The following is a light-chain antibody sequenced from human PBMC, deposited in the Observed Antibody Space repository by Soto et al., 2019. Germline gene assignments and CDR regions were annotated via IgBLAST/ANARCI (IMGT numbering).Light chain of an antibody. CDR1: QSVGSNY. CDR2: GGS. V-gene: IGKV3-20*01. J-gene: IGKJ3*01. Sequence: EIVLTQSPGTLSLSPGERATLSCRASQSVGSNYLAWYLAWYQKKPGQAPRLLIYGGSSRATGIPDRISGSVSGTDFTLTISRLEPEDFAVYYCQQYGGSPFTFGPGTTVDI. CDR3: QQYGGSPFT.